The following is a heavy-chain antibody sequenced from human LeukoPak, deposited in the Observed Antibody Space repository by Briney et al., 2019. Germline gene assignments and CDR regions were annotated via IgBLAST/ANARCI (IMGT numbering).Heavy chain of an antibody. CDR1: GFTFSSYW. CDR2: IKQDGSEK. J-gene: IGHJ6*03. V-gene: IGHV3-7*01. Sequence: GGSLRLSCAASGFTFSSYWMSWVRQAPGKGLEWVANIKQDGSEKYYVDSVKGRFTISRDNAENSLYLQMNSLRAEDTAVYYCARDTVTIYYYYMDVWGKATTVTVSS. CDR3: ARDTVTIYYYYMDV. D-gene: IGHD4-11*01.